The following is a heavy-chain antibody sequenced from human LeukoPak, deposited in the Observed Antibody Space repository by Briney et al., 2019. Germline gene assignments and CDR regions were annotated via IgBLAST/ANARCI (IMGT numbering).Heavy chain of an antibody. J-gene: IGHJ6*04. Sequence: PSETLSLTCTVSGGSISSYYWSWIRQPPGKGLEWIGYIYYSGSTNYNPSLKSRVTISVDTSKNQFSLKLSSVTAADTAVYYCARDGEYYDILTGYYSHGMDVWGKGTTVTVSS. CDR2: IYYSGST. V-gene: IGHV4-59*01. CDR3: ARDGEYYDILTGYYSHGMDV. D-gene: IGHD3-9*01. CDR1: GGSISSYY.